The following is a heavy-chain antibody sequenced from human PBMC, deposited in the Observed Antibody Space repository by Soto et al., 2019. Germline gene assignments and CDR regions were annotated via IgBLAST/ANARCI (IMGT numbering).Heavy chain of an antibody. V-gene: IGHV1-18*01. D-gene: IGHD2-2*01. CDR2: ISAYNGNT. CDR3: ARGTLGYCSSTSCYADYYYYGMDV. CDR1: GYTFTSYG. Sequence: ASVKVSCKASGYTFTSYGISWVRQAPGQGLEWMGWISAYNGNTNYAQKLQGRVTMTTDTSTSTDYMELRSLRSDDTAVYYCARGTLGYCSSTSCYADYYYYGMDVWGHGTTVTVSS. J-gene: IGHJ6*02.